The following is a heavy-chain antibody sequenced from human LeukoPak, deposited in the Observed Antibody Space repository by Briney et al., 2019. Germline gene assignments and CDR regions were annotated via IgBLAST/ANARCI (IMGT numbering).Heavy chain of an antibody. CDR3: AKARGGGSHDDFDY. J-gene: IGHJ4*02. D-gene: IGHD1-26*01. CDR2: ISTSSSTI. V-gene: IGHV3-48*01. CDR1: GFTFSTYS. Sequence: PGGSLRLSCAASGFTFSTYSMNWVRQAPGKGLEWLSYISTSSSTIYYAESVKGRFPISRDNAKNSLYLQMNSLRVEDTAIYYCAKARGGGSHDDFDYWGQGTLVTVSS.